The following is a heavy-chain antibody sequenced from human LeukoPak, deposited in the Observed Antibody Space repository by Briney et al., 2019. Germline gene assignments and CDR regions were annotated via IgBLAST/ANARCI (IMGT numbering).Heavy chain of an antibody. D-gene: IGHD1-7*01. CDR1: GFTFSSYS. CDR2: ISSSSSYI. V-gene: IGHV3-21*01. CDR3: ARDRGITGTTQHYYGMDV. Sequence: PGRSLRLSCAASGFTFSSYSMNWVRQAPGKGLEWVSSISSSSSYIYYADSVKGRFTISRDNAKNSLYLQMNSLRAEDTAVYYCARDRGITGTTQHYYGMDVWGQGTTVTVSS. J-gene: IGHJ6*02.